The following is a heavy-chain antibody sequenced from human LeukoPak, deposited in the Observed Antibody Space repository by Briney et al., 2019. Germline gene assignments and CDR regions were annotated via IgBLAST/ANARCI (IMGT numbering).Heavy chain of an antibody. D-gene: IGHD3-10*01. CDR2: IRYDGSNK. CDR1: GFTFSSYG. CDR3: AKDFYYNFDY. V-gene: IGHV3-30*02. Sequence: PGGSLRLSCAASGFTFSSYGMHWVRQAPGKGLEWVAFIRYDGSNKYYTDSVKGRFTISRDYSKNTLYLQMNGLGAEDTAVYYCAKDFYYNFDYWGQGTLVTVSS. J-gene: IGHJ4*02.